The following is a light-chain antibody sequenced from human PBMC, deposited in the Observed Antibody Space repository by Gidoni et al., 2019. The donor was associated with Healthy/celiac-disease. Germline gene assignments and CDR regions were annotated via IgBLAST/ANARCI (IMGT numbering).Light chain of an antibody. Sequence: DIQMHQSPSSLSASVGNRVTITCQASEDSSNYLNWYQQKPGKAPKLLIYDASNLETGVPSRFSGSGSGTDFTFTISRLQPEDIATYYCQQYDNLPITFGQXTRLEIK. CDR3: QQYDNLPIT. CDR1: EDSSNY. CDR2: DAS. J-gene: IGKJ5*01. V-gene: IGKV1-33*01.